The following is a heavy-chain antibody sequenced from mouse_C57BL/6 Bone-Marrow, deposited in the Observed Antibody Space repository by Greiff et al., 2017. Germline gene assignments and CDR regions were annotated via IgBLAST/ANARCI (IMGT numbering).Heavy chain of an antibody. Sequence: EVKVVESGGGLVKPGGSLKLSCAASGFTFSSYAMSWVRQTPEKRLEWVATISDGGSYTYYPDNVKGRFTISRDNAKNNLYLQMSHLKSEDTAMYYCERSPHYGYAMDYWGQGTSVTVSS. J-gene: IGHJ4*01. CDR3: ERSPHYGYAMDY. D-gene: IGHD1-2*01. V-gene: IGHV5-4*03. CDR1: GFTFSSYA. CDR2: ISDGGSYT.